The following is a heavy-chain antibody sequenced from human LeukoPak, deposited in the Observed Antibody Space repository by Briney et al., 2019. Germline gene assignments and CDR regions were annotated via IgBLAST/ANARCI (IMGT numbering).Heavy chain of an antibody. CDR1: GGSFSGYY. D-gene: IGHD3-3*01. CDR2: INHSGST. Sequence: SETLSLTCAAYGGSFSGYYWSWIRQPPGKGLEWIGEINHSGSTNYNPSLKSRVTISVDTSKNQFSLKLSSVTAANTAVYYCARCVTIFGVVTYYSDYWGQGTLVTVSS. V-gene: IGHV4-34*01. J-gene: IGHJ4*02. CDR3: ARCVTIFGVVTYYSDY.